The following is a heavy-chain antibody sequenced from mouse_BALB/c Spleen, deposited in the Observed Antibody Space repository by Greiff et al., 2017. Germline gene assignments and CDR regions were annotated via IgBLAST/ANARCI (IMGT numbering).Heavy chain of an antibody. V-gene: IGHV2-5-1*01. Sequence: VQLQQSGPSLVQPSQSLSITCTVSGFSLTRYGVHWVRQSPGKGLEWLGVIWRGGSTDYNAAFMSRLSITKDNSKSQVFFKMNSLQADDTAIYYCAKSGVYYGNLYYFDYWGQGTTLTVSS. CDR3: AKSGVYYGNLYYFDY. CDR2: IWRGGST. CDR1: GFSLTRYG. J-gene: IGHJ2*01. D-gene: IGHD2-1*01.